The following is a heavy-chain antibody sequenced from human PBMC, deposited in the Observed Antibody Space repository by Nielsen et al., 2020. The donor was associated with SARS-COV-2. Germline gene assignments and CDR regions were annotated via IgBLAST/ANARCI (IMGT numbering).Heavy chain of an antibody. CDR3: ARDLTGDAFDI. CDR2: IDVGGDT. D-gene: IGHD2-8*02. CDR1: GFTFSNAW. V-gene: IGHV3-53*01. J-gene: IGHJ3*02. Sequence: GESLKISCAASGFTFSNAWMSWVRQAPGKRLEWVSVIDVGGDTDYTDSVKGRFTISRDNSRNTLYLQINSLRVDDTAVYYCARDLTGDAFDIWGQGTMVTVSS.